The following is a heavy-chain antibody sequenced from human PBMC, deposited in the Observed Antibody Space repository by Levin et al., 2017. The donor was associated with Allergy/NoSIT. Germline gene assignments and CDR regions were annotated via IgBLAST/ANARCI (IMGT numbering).Heavy chain of an antibody. Sequence: GGSLRLSCAASRFTFSDYSMTWVRQAPGKGLEWVSSTSGASSKTYYADSVKGRFTVSRDNSKSTLYLQMNSLRAEDTAVYYCAKGGGSYGSGSYFSIDSWGQGTLVTVSS. CDR3: AKGGGSYGSGSYFSIDS. V-gene: IGHV3-23*01. CDR1: RFTFSDYS. J-gene: IGHJ4*02. CDR2: TSGASSKT. D-gene: IGHD3-10*01.